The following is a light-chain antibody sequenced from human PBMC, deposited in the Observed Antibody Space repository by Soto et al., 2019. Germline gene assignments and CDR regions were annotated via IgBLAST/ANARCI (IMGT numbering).Light chain of an antibody. CDR2: SND. Sequence: QSVLTQPPSASGTPGQRVTVSWSGSSANIASNTVNWYQQLPGTAPKLLISSNDQRPSGVPARFSASNSGSSASLAISGLQSEDEADYYCASWHDRLNGHVFGTGTKVTVL. CDR3: ASWHDRLNGHV. V-gene: IGLV1-44*01. J-gene: IGLJ1*01. CDR1: SANIASNT.